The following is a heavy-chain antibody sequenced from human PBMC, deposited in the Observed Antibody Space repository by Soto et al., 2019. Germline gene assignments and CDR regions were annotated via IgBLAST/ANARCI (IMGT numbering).Heavy chain of an antibody. V-gene: IGHV4-59*04. CDR3: ATSQKGYNWNYFDH. CDR2: VFYTGFT. Sequence: SETLSLTCTVSGGSISSYYWSWIRQSPGKGPEWIGSVFYTGFTSYNPSLESRVSVSVDTSKNQFSLKVSGVSAADTAVYYCATSQKGYNWNYFDHWGQGALVTVSS. D-gene: IGHD1-20*01. CDR1: GGSISSYY. J-gene: IGHJ4*02.